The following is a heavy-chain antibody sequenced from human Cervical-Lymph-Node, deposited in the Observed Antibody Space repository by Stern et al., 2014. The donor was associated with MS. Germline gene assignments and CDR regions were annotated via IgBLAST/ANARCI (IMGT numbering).Heavy chain of an antibody. V-gene: IGHV3-33*01. CDR1: GFTFSRYG. Sequence: VQSGRSLRLSCATSGFTFSRYGMHWVRQAPGKGLEWVAVSWYDGTNEYYADSVKGRFTISRDNSNNTLYLQMNSLRAEDTAVYFCARDETPMAPGGFDIWGRGTMVTVSS. CDR2: SWYDGTNE. J-gene: IGHJ3*02. CDR3: ARDETPMAPGGFDI. D-gene: IGHD5-18*01.